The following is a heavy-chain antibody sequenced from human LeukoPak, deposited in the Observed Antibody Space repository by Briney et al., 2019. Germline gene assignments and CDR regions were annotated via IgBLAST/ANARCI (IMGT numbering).Heavy chain of an antibody. CDR3: ARLYSSGWLIDY. CDR1: GYTFTGYY. D-gene: IGHD6-19*01. Sequence: GASVKVSCKASGYTFTGYYMHWVRQAPGQGLEWMGWINPNSGGTNYAQKFQGRVTMTTDTSTSTAYMELRSLRSDDTAVYYCARLYSSGWLIDYWGQGTLVTVSS. J-gene: IGHJ4*02. CDR2: INPNSGGT. V-gene: IGHV1-2*02.